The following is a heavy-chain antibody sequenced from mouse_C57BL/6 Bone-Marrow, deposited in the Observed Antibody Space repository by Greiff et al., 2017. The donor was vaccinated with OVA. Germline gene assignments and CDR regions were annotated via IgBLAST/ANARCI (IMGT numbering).Heavy chain of an antibody. D-gene: IGHD1-2*01. V-gene: IGHV1-69*01. Sequence: QVQLQQSGAELVMPGASVKLSCKASGYTFTSYWMHWVKQRPGQGLEWIGEIDPSDSYTNYNQKFKGKSTLTVDKSSSTAYMQLSSLTSEDSAVYYCARWGTAHYFDYWGQGTTLTVSS. CDR3: ARWGTAHYFDY. CDR2: IDPSDSYT. J-gene: IGHJ2*01. CDR1: GYTFTSYW.